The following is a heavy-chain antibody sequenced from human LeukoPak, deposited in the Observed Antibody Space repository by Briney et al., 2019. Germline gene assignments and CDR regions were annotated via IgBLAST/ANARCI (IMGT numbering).Heavy chain of an antibody. J-gene: IGHJ6*02. CDR2: ISYDGSNK. Sequence: GGSLRLSCAASGFTFSSYGMHWVRQAPGKGLEWVAVISYDGSNKYYADSVKGRFTISRDNSKNTLYLQMNSLRAEDTAVYYCAKDYVLYGMAVWGQGTTVTVPS. CDR1: GFTFSSYG. D-gene: IGHD3-10*02. CDR3: AKDYVLYGMAV. V-gene: IGHV3-30*18.